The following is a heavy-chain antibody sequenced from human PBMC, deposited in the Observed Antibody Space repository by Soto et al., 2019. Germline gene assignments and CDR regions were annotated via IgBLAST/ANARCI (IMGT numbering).Heavy chain of an antibody. J-gene: IGHJ4*02. CDR2: IYYSGST. D-gene: IGHD3-10*01. Sequence: SETLSLTCTVSGGSISSGDYYWSWIRQHPGKGLEWIGHIYYSGSTNYNPSLKSRVTISVDTSKNQFSLKLSSVTAADTAVYYCAREGSGSKYYFDYWGQGTLVTVSS. CDR1: GGSISSGDYY. V-gene: IGHV4-61*08. CDR3: AREGSGSKYYFDY.